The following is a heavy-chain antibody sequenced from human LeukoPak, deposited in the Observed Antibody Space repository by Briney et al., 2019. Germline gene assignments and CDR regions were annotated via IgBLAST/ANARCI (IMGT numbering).Heavy chain of an antibody. CDR2: IYPGDYET. Sequence: GESLKISCEGSGYSFSNYWIGWVRQMPGKGLEWMGTIYPGDYETRYSPSFQGLVTISDDKSISTAYLQWSSLKASDTAMYYCAIPPGYCGNDCSFDHWGQGTLVTVSS. V-gene: IGHV5-51*01. CDR1: GYSFSNYW. J-gene: IGHJ4*02. D-gene: IGHD2-21*02. CDR3: AIPPGYCGNDCSFDH.